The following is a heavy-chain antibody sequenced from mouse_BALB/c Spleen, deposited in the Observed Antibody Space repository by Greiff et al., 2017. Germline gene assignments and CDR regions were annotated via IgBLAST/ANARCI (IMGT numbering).Heavy chain of an antibody. CDR1: GYNFTSYW. V-gene: IGHV1-55*01. D-gene: IGHD1-2*01. CDR2: IYPGSGST. Sequence: VQLQQPGAELVKPGTSVKLSCKASGYNFTSYWINWVKLRPGQGLEWIGDIYPGSGSTNYNEKFKSKATLTVDTSSSTAYMQLSSLASEDSALYYCARSSLLFDYWGQGTTLTVSS. J-gene: IGHJ2*01. CDR3: ARSSLLFDY.